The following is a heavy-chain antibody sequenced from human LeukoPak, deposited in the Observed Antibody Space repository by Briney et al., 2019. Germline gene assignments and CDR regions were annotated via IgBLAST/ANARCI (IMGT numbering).Heavy chain of an antibody. D-gene: IGHD6-6*01. J-gene: IGHJ4*02. CDR1: GFTFSSYA. CDR3: ARAGGLRAARLNY. Sequence: GGSLRLSCAASGFTFSSYAMNWVRQAPGKGLEWVSGISGSGGSTYYADSVKGRFTISRDNSKNSLYLQMNSLRAEDTAVYYCARAGGLRAARLNYWGQGTLVTVSS. V-gene: IGHV3-23*01. CDR2: ISGSGGST.